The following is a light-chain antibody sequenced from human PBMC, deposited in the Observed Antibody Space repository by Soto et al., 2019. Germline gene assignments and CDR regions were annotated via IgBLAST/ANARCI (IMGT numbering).Light chain of an antibody. CDR3: QSYDISLSVSV. V-gene: IGLV1-40*01. CDR2: GDT. Sequence: QSVLTQPPSVSGAPGQKVTISCTGSSSNVGAGYDVHWYQQLPGTAPKVLIHGDTNRPSGVADRFSGSKSGTSASLAITGLQADDEVDYYCQSYDISLSVSVFGSGTKLTVL. J-gene: IGLJ1*01. CDR1: SSNVGAGYD.